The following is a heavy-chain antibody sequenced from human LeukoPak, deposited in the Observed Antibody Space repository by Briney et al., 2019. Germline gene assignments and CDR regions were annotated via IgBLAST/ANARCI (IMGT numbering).Heavy chain of an antibody. CDR2: IYSGGST. J-gene: IGHJ3*02. D-gene: IGHD3-22*01. CDR1: GFTVSSNY. CDR3: VKVGGSGYYPDI. Sequence: AGGSLRLSCAASGFTVSSNYMNWVRQAPGKGLEWVSVIYSGGSTYHADSVKGRFTISRDNSKNTVNLQMNSLRGEDTAVYYCVKVGGSGYYPDIWGQGTMVTVSS. V-gene: IGHV3-53*01.